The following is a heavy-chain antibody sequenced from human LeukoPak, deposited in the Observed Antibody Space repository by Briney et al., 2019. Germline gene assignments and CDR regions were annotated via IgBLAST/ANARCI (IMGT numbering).Heavy chain of an antibody. D-gene: IGHD3-16*01. Sequence: SETLSLTCAVYGGSFSDYYWTWIRQPPGKGLEWIGEINHSGSTNYNPSLKSRVTISVDTSKKQFFLRLSSVTAADTAVYYCARDPRKVLGGWSQENWFDPWGQGTLVTVSS. J-gene: IGHJ5*02. CDR2: INHSGST. V-gene: IGHV4-34*01. CDR3: ARDPRKVLGGWSQENWFDP. CDR1: GGSFSDYY.